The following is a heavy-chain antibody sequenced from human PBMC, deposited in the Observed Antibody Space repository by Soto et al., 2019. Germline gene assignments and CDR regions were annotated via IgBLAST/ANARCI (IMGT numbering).Heavy chain of an antibody. J-gene: IGHJ4*02. V-gene: IGHV4-31*03. CDR3: AREGGDGVDY. D-gene: IGHD3-16*01. Sequence: SETLSLTCTVSGVSISSANYYWSWIRQHPGKGLEWIGYIYYSGDTYYNPSLKSRLTISLDTSKNQFSLKLNSVTAADTAVYYCAREGGDGVDYWGQGSLVTVSS. CDR1: GVSISSANYY. CDR2: IYYSGDT.